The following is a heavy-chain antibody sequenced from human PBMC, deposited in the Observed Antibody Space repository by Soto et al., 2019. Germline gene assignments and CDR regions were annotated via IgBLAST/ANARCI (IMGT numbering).Heavy chain of an antibody. Sequence: QVHLLQSGAEVKKPGASVKVSCMASGYNFIAQNIHWVRQAPGLGLEWMGKMNPNSGGSDYAQELQGRVTVTRDTSISTLYMELTSLKSDDTAVYYCTRERHLNSPSDAFDLWGQGTMVIVSS. J-gene: IGHJ3*01. CDR3: TRERHLNSPSDAFDL. CDR1: GYNFIAQN. CDR2: MNPNSGGS. V-gene: IGHV1-2*02. D-gene: IGHD1-7*01.